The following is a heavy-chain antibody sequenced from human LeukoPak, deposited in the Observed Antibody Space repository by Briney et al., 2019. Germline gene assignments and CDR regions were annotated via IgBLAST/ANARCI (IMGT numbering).Heavy chain of an antibody. D-gene: IGHD2-21*02. CDR1: GFTFSNAW. CDR2: IKSKTDGGTT. Sequence: GGSLRLSCAASGFTFSNAWMSWVRQAPGKGLEWVGRIKSKTDGGTTDYAAPVKGRFTISRDDSKNTLYLQMNSLKTEDTAVYYCTTEGGPYCGGDCYFFDYWGQGTLVTVS. CDR3: TTEGGPYCGGDCYFFDY. J-gene: IGHJ4*02. V-gene: IGHV3-15*01.